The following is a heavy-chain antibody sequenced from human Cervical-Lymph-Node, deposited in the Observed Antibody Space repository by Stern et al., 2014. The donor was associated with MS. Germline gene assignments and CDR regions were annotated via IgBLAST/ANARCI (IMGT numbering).Heavy chain of an antibody. CDR2: ISYDGDNK. V-gene: IGHV3-30*18. CDR1: GFTFSLYA. CDR3: AKDPRIYDSSFYLDA. Sequence: VQLVESGGGVVQPGRSLRLSCAASGFTFSLYAMHWVRQAPGKGLEWVAAISYDGDNKFYKASVKGRFTISRENSKSTLYLQLHSLRPEDTAIYYCAKDPRIYDSSFYLDAWVQGTLVTVSS. D-gene: IGHD3-22*01. J-gene: IGHJ5*02.